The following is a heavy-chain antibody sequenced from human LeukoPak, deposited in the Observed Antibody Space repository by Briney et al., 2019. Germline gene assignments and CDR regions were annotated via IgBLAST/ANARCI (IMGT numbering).Heavy chain of an antibody. J-gene: IGHJ5*02. CDR2: ISSGSSYI. CDR1: GFTFSDYS. CDR3: ASRRGVYRDWFDP. D-gene: IGHD3-10*01. Sequence: GGSLRLSCAASGFTFSDYSMNWVRQAPGKGLEWVSSISSGSSYIYYADSVKRRFTISRDNANNSLYLQMNSLRAEDTAVYYCASRRGVYRDWFDPWGQGTLVTVSS. V-gene: IGHV3-21*01.